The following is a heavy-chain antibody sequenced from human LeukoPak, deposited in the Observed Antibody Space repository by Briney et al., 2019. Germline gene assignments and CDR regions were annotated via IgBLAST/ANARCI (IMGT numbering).Heavy chain of an antibody. CDR2: IKQNGSDK. D-gene: IGHD3-10*01. Sequence: PGGSLRLSCAASGFTFSNNWMSWVRQAPGKGLEWVANIKQNGSDKYYVDSVKGRFTISRDNAKNSLYLQMNSLRAEDTAVYYCARGGNYYGSGSYYEENWFDPWGQGTLVTVSS. CDR1: GFTFSNNW. V-gene: IGHV3-7*01. J-gene: IGHJ5*02. CDR3: ARGGNYYGSGSYYEENWFDP.